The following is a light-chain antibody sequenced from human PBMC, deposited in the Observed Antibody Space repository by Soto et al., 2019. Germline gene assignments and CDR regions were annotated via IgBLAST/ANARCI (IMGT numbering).Light chain of an antibody. CDR3: QQRSNWPPMYT. J-gene: IGKJ2*01. V-gene: IGKV3-11*01. CDR1: QSVSRY. CDR2: DAS. Sequence: EIVLTPSPATLSFSPGERATLSCRASQSVSRYLAWYQQKPGQAPRLLIYDASNRATGIPARFSGSGSGTDFTLTISSLEPEDFAVYYCQQRSNWPPMYTFGQGTKLEIK.